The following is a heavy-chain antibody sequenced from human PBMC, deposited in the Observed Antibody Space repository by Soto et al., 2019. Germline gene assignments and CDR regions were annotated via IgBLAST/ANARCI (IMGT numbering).Heavy chain of an antibody. CDR2: ISYDGSNK. CDR1: GFTFSSYA. CDR3: ARASGYNGNYPPDFDY. V-gene: IGHV3-30-3*01. D-gene: IGHD1-7*01. J-gene: IGHJ4*02. Sequence: QVQLVESGGGVVQPGRSLRLSCEASGFTFSSYAMHWVRQAPGKGLEWVAVISYDGSNKYYADSVKGRFTISRDNSKNTLYLQINRLRAEDTAVYYGARASGYNGNYPPDFDYWVQATLVT.